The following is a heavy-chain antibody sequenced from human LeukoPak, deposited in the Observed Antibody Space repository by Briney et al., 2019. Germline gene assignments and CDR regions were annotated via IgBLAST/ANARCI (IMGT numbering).Heavy chain of an antibody. J-gene: IGHJ4*02. CDR3: AKGEMSGGITMVRGVKLY. CDR2: ISWNSGSI. D-gene: IGHD3-10*01. V-gene: IGHV3-9*01. CDR1: GFTFSSYA. Sequence: PGGSLRLSCAASGFTFSSYAMSWVRQAPGKGLEWVSGISWNSGSIGYADSVKGRFTISRDNAKNSLYLQMNSLRAEDTALYYCAKGEMSGGITMVRGVKLYWGQGTLVTVSS.